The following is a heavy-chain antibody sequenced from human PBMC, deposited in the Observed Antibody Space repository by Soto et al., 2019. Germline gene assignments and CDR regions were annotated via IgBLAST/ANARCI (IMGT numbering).Heavy chain of an antibody. CDR3: GTNDRGSWFDY. D-gene: IGHD3-10*01. CDR1: GFTFSSYW. V-gene: IGHV3-7*05. Sequence: EVHLVESGGGLVQPGGSLRLSCAASGFTFSSYWMRWVRQAPVKGLEWVATIKHDGGEKYYIDSVKGRFIISRDNAKKTLYLQLNTLGADDAAVYYCGTNDRGSWFDYWGRGTLVTVSS. J-gene: IGHJ4*02. CDR2: IKHDGGEK.